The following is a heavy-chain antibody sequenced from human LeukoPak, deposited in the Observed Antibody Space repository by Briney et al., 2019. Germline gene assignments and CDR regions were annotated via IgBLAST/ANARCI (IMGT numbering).Heavy chain of an antibody. CDR1: EFTFSTYK. D-gene: IGHD7-27*01. Sequence: GGSLRLSCEVSEFTFSTYKMNWVRQAPGKGLEWVSFIDSSSSTIHYADPVKGRFTISRDNARKSLYLQMNRLRAEDTAVYYCARDRPGSMDVWGQGTTVTVSS. J-gene: IGHJ6*02. CDR3: ARDRPGSMDV. CDR2: IDSSSSTI. V-gene: IGHV3-48*01.